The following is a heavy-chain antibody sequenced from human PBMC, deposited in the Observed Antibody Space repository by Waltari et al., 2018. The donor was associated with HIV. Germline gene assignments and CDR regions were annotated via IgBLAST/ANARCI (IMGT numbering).Heavy chain of an antibody. CDR1: GFTFSSYA. Sequence: QVQLVESGGGVVQPGRSLRLSCAASGFTFSSYAMHWVRQAPGKGLEWVAVISYDGSNKYDADSVKGRFTISRDNSKNTLYLQMNSLRAQDTAVYYCARGPTAASEIFDYWGQGTLVTVSS. CDR3: ARGPTAASEIFDY. V-gene: IGHV3-30*01. D-gene: IGHD2-2*01. J-gene: IGHJ4*02. CDR2: ISYDGSNK.